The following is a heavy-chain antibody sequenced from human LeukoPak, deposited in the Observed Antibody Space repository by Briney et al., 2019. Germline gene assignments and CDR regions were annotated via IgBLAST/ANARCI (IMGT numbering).Heavy chain of an antibody. CDR1: GGSVSSGSYY. Sequence: SETLSLTCTVSGGSVSSGSYYWSWIRQPPGKGLEWIGYTYYSGSTNYNPSLKSRVTISVDTSKNQFSLKLSSVTAADTAVYYCARRVTLGYCSSTSCHHPYYYYYGMDVWGQGTTVTVSS. V-gene: IGHV4-61*01. J-gene: IGHJ6*02. D-gene: IGHD2-2*01. CDR2: TYYSGST. CDR3: ARRVTLGYCSSTSCHHPYYYYYGMDV.